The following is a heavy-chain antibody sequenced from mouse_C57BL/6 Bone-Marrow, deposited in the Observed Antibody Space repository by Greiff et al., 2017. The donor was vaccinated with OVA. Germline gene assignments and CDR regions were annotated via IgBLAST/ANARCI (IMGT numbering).Heavy chain of an antibody. CDR3: ARQKFAY. Sequence: EVKLMESGGDLVKPGGSLKLSGAVSGGAGTSYVMSWVRQTLAPRLEWVLTISMRGSHTYHPDSVKGRFTISRDNAKNTLYLQMSMMKAETTAMYYCARQKFAYWGQGTLVTVSA. CDR2: ISMRGSHT. V-gene: IGHV5-6*01. J-gene: IGHJ3*01. CDR1: GGAGTSYV.